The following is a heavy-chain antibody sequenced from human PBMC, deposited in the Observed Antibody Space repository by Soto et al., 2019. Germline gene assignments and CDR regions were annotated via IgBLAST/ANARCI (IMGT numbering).Heavy chain of an antibody. CDR3: ARDSVEQLVRRGFYYYYMDV. CDR1: GVTFSSFS. Sequence: EVQLVESGGGLVKPGGSLRLSCAASGVTFSSFSFNWVRPAPGKGLEWVSFILSSSGSIYYADSVTGRFTISRDNAKNSMYRQMNSLKDEDTAVYYCARDSVEQLVRRGFYYYYMDVWGKGTTVTVSS. D-gene: IGHD6-6*01. V-gene: IGHV3-21*01. J-gene: IGHJ6*03. CDR2: ILSSSGSI.